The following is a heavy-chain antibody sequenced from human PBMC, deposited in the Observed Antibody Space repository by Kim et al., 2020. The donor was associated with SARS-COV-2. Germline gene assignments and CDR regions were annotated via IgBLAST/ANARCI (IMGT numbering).Heavy chain of an antibody. CDR2: ISSSSSYI. CDR3: AGYISAAGASPRDDY. V-gene: IGHV3-21*01. J-gene: IGHJ4*02. D-gene: IGHD6-13*01. CDR1: GFTFSSYS. Sequence: GGSLRLSCTASGFTFSSYSMNWVRQAPGKGLEWVSSISSSSSYIYYPDSVKGRFTISSDNAKNSLFLQMNSLRAEDTAVYYCAGYISAAGASPRDDYWGQGTLGTASS.